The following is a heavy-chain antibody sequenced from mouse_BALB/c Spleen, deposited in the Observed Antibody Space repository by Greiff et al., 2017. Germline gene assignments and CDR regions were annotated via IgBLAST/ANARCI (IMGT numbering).Heavy chain of an antibody. J-gene: IGHJ3*01. V-gene: IGHV5-6-4*01. CDR1: GFTFSSYT. CDR2: ISSGGSYT. CDR3: TGDYYGNHWFAY. Sequence: EVMLVESGGGLVKPGGSLKLSCAASGFTFSSYTMSWVRQTPEKRLEWVATISSGGSYTYYPDSVKGRFTISRDNAKNTLYLQMSSLKSEDTAMYYCTGDYYGNHWFAYWGQGTLVTVSA. D-gene: IGHD2-1*01.